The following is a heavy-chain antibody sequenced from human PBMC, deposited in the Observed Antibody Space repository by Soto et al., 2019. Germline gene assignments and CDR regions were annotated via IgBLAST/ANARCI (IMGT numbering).Heavy chain of an antibody. CDR1: GFTFSSYG. CDR2: IWYDGSNK. D-gene: IGHD6-19*01. J-gene: IGHJ4*02. CDR3: ARDSHVGSGWQLTADY. Sequence: QVQLVESGGGVVQPGRSLRLSCEASGFTFSSYGMHWVRQAPGKGLEWVAVIWYDGSNKYYAESVKGRFTISRDNSKNTLYLQMNSLRAEDTAVYYCARDSHVGSGWQLTADYWGQGTLVTVSS. V-gene: IGHV3-33*01.